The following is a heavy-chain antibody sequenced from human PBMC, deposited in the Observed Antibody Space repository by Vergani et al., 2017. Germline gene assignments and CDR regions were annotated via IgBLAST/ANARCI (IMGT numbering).Heavy chain of an antibody. CDR3: AKGCGPAKFRWTCEGWFDP. V-gene: IGHV1-69*05. CDR2: IIPIFGTA. Sequence: QVQLVQSGAEVKKPGSSVKVSCKASGGTFSSYAISWVRQAPGQGLEWMGRIIPIFGTANYAQKFQGRVTMTKDTSTSTAYMEVRSLRSDDTAVYYCAKGCGPAKFRWTCEGWFDPWGQGTLVTVSS. D-gene: IGHD2-21*01. CDR1: GGTFSSYA. J-gene: IGHJ5*02.